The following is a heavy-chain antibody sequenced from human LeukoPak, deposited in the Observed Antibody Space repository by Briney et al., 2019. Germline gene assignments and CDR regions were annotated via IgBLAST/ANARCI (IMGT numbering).Heavy chain of an antibody. Sequence: SETLSLTCTVSGGSISSYYWSWIRQPPGKGLEYIGYIYYSGSTNYNPSLKSRVTISVDTSKNQFSLKLRSVTAADTAVYYCARIRRDGNNHFDYWAREPRSPSPQ. CDR3: ARIRRDGNNHFDY. J-gene: IGHJ4*02. D-gene: IGHD5-24*01. V-gene: IGHV4-59*01. CDR1: GGSISSYY. CDR2: IYYSGST.